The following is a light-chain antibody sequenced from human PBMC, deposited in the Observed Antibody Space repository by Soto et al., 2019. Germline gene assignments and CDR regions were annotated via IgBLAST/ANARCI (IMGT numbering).Light chain of an antibody. Sequence: QSVLTQPASVSGSPGQSITISCTGTNSDIGGYNFVSWYQHHPGKAPKLMIFEVSNRPSGVSNRFSGSKSGNTASLTISGLQAEDEADYYCSSSASSDTDVFGTGTKLTVL. CDR3: SSSASSDTDV. J-gene: IGLJ1*01. V-gene: IGLV2-14*01. CDR1: NSDIGGYNF. CDR2: EVS.